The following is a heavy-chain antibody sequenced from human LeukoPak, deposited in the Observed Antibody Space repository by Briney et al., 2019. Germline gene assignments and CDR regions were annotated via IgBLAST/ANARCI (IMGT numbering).Heavy chain of an antibody. CDR1: GFTFSSYE. CDR2: ISSSGSTI. V-gene: IGHV3-48*03. D-gene: IGHD3-10*01. J-gene: IGHJ4*02. Sequence: PGGSLRLSCAASGFTFSSYEMNWVRQAPGKGLEWVSFISSSGSTIYYADSVKGRFTISRDNAKNSLYLQMNSLRAEDTAVYYCARDYYGSGSCYPTFDYWGQGTLVTVSS. CDR3: ARDYYGSGSCYPTFDY.